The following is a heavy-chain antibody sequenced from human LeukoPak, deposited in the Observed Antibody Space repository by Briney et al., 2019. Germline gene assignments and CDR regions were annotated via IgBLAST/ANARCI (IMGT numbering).Heavy chain of an antibody. V-gene: IGHV3-30*02. CDR2: IRYDGSNK. J-gene: IGHJ4*02. CDR3: AKDWDGIAAAPLGF. D-gene: IGHD6-13*01. CDR1: GFTFSSYG. Sequence: GGSLRLSCAASGFTFSSYGMHWVRQAPGKGLEGVAFIRYDGSNKYYADSVKGRFTISRDNSKNTLYLQMNSLRAEDTAVYYCAKDWDGIAAAPLGFWGQGTLVTVSS.